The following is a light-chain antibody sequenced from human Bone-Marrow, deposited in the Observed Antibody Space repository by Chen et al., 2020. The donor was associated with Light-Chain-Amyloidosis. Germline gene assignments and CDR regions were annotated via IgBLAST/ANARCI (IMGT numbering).Light chain of an antibody. Sequence: SYELTQPPSESVSPGQTARITCSGDDLPTKYAYWYQQKPGQAPVLVIHRDTERPSGISERFSGSSSETTATLTIRGVQAEDEADYHCQSAESSGTYEVIFGGGTKLTVL. CDR3: QSAESSGTYEVI. J-gene: IGLJ2*01. CDR1: DLPTKY. CDR2: RDT. V-gene: IGLV3-25*03.